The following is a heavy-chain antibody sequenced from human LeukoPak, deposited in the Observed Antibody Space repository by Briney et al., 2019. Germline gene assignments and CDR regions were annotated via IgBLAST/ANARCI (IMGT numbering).Heavy chain of an antibody. CDR2: IRYDGSNK. Sequence: GGSLRLSCAASGFTFSSYGMHWVRQAPGKGLEWVACIRYDGSNKYYADSVKGRFTISRDNSKNTLYLQMNSLRAEDTAVYYCARDLRDYYDSSGYGRGRFDYWGQGTLVTVSS. CDR3: ARDLRDYYDSSGYGRGRFDY. D-gene: IGHD3-22*01. J-gene: IGHJ4*02. CDR1: GFTFSSYG. V-gene: IGHV3-30*02.